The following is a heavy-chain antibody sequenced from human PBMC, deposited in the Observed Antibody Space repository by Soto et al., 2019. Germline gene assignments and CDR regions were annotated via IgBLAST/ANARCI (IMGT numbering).Heavy chain of an antibody. V-gene: IGHV1-69*13. D-gene: IGHD1-20*01. J-gene: IGHJ4*02. Sequence: ASVKVSCKASGGTFSSYAISWVRQAPGQGLEWMGGIIPIFGTANYAQKFQGRVTITADESTSTAYMELSSLRSEDTDVYYCARGHNWNYGYWGQGTLVTVYS. CDR2: IIPIFGTA. CDR1: GGTFSSYA. CDR3: ARGHNWNYGY.